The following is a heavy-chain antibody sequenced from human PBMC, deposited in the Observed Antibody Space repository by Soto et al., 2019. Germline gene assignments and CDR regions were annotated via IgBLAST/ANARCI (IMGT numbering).Heavy chain of an antibody. Sequence: SETLSLTCAVYGGSFSGYYWSWIRQPPGKGLEWIGEINHSGSTNYNPSLKSRVTISVDTSKNQFSLKLSSVTAADTAVYYCAGVMVYALYYCYGMDVWGQGTTVTVSS. D-gene: IGHD2-8*01. V-gene: IGHV4-34*01. CDR1: GGSFSGYY. CDR2: INHSGST. J-gene: IGHJ6*02. CDR3: AGVMVYALYYCYGMDV.